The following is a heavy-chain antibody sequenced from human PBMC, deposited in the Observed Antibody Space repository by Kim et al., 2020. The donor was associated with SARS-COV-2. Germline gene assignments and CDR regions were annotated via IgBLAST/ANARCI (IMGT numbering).Heavy chain of an antibody. CDR3: ARRTEVGAKPRAFDI. J-gene: IGHJ3*02. D-gene: IGHD1-26*01. V-gene: IGHV5-51*01. CDR2: IYPGDSDT. Sequence: GESLKISCKGSGYSFSSYWIAWVRQMPGKGLEWMGFIYPGDSDTRYSPSFQGQVTISADKSISTAYLQWSSLKASDTAMYYCARRTEVGAKPRAFDIWGQGTMVTVSS. CDR1: GYSFSSYW.